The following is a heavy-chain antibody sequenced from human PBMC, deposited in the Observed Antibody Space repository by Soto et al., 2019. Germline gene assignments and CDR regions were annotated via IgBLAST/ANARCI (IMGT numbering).Heavy chain of an antibody. J-gene: IGHJ6*03. V-gene: IGHV3-66*01. D-gene: IGHD1-7*01. CDR2: IYSGGST. Sequence: GGSLRLSCAASGFTVSSNYMSWVRQAPGKGLEWVSVIYSGGSTYYADSVKGRFTISRDNSKNTLYLQMNSLRAEDTAVFYCARGIGVGTTGKEDYYYYYMDVWGKGTTVTVSS. CDR3: ARGIGVGTTGKEDYYYYYMDV. CDR1: GFTVSSNY.